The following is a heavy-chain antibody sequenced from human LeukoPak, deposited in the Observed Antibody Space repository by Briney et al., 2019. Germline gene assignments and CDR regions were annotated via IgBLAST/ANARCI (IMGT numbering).Heavy chain of an antibody. CDR3: ARDKEHSYGQRYYYYMDV. CDR1: GGSISSGSYY. CDR2: IYTTGST. J-gene: IGHJ6*03. Sequence: SETLSLTCTVSGGSISSGSYYWNWIRQPAGKGLEWIGRIYTTGSTNYNPSLKSRVTISVDTSKKQFSLKLSSVTAADTAVYYCARDKEHSYGQRYYYYMDVWGKGTTVTVSS. V-gene: IGHV4-61*02. D-gene: IGHD5-18*01.